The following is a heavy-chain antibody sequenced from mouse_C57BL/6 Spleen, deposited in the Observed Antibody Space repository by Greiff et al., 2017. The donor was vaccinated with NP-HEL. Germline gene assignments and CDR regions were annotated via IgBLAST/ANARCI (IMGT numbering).Heavy chain of an antibody. CDR1: GFSLSTSGMG. J-gene: IGHJ3*01. Sequence: QVQLKESGPGILQSSQTLSLTCSFSGFSLSTSGMGVSWLRQPSGKGLEWLAHIYWDDDKRYNPSLKSRLTISKDTSRNQVFLKITSVDTADTATYYCARSYYGSSYDWFADWGQGTLVTVSA. V-gene: IGHV8-12*01. CDR2: IYWDDDK. CDR3: ARSYYGSSYDWFAD. D-gene: IGHD1-1*01.